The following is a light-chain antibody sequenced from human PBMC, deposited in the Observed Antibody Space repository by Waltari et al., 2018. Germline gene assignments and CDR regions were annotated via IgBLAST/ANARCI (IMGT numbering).Light chain of an antibody. CDR3: QQRRA. V-gene: IGKV3-11*01. J-gene: IGKJ2*01. Sequence: VLTQSPATLSLSPGETVTLSCRASQNVGRYLAWDQQKAGRAPRLLIYDASSRATGIPVRFSGSGSGTDFTLTITTLESEDFAVYYCQQRRAFGQGTKLEI. CDR1: QNVGRY. CDR2: DAS.